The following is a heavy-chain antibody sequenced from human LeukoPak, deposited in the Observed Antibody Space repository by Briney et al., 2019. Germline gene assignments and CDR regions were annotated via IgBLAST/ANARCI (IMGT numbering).Heavy chain of an antibody. J-gene: IGHJ4*02. CDR1: GYTFTRYA. CDR3: ARDNWWSAAGTCDY. Sequence: ASVKVSCKASGYTFTRYAMNWVRQAPGQGLEGMGWINTNTGNPTYAQGFTGRFVFSLDTSVSTAYLQISSLKAEDTAVYYCARDNWWSAAGTCDYWGQGTLVTVSS. CDR2: INTNTGNP. V-gene: IGHV7-4-1*02. D-gene: IGHD6-13*01.